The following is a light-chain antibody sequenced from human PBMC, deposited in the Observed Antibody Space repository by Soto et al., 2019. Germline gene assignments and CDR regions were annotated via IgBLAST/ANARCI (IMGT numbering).Light chain of an antibody. CDR3: QQYGSSPLT. CDR2: GAS. J-gene: IGKJ4*01. V-gene: IGKV3-20*01. Sequence: EIVLTQSPGTLSLSPGERATLSCRASQTVISTYLAWYQQKPGQAPRLLIYGASSRATGVPDRFSGSGSGTDFTLTISRLEPEDSAVYFCQQYGSSPLTFGGGTKVEIK. CDR1: QTVISTY.